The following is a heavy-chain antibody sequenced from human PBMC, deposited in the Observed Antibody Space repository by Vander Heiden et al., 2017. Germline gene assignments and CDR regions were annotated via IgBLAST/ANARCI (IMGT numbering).Heavy chain of an antibody. D-gene: IGHD6-19*01. Sequence: QVQLEQSGAEVKKPGSSMTVSCTVSGGSFSGYPISWVRQAPGQGLECVGGILPVFGSANYAPKFQDRVAITADESTHTVYMELNSLRLDDSALYFCARDLGSTGWIRFDPWGQGTLLTVSS. J-gene: IGHJ5*02. V-gene: IGHV1-69*01. CDR2: ILPVFGSA. CDR1: GGSFSGYP. CDR3: ARDLGSTGWIRFDP.